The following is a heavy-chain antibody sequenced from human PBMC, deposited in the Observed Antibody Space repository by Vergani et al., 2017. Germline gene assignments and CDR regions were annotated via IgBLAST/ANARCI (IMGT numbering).Heavy chain of an antibody. D-gene: IGHD2-2*02. V-gene: IGHV4-59*01. CDR3: ARTIGHCSNSNCYNLAY. CDR1: GSSLINYY. CDR2: IYSSGST. Sequence: QVQLQESGPGLVKPSETLSLTCTVSGSSLINYYWSWVRQPPGKGLEWIGYIYSSGSTTYSPSLKSRLTMSVDPSKNQFSLKLRSVTLAYTAVYYCARTIGHCSNSNCYNLAYWGQGTLVTVSS. J-gene: IGHJ4*02.